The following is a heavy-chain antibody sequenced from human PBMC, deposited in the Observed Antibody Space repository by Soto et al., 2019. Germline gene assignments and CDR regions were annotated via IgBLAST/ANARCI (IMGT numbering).Heavy chain of an antibody. Sequence: ASVKVSCKASGYTFNSYYINWVRQATGQGLEWMGWMNPNSGNTGYAQKFQGRVTMTRNTSISTAYMELSSLRSEDTAVYYCAKAPLRTTASFDYWGQGTLVTVSS. CDR1: GYTFNSYY. V-gene: IGHV1-8*01. CDR2: MNPNSGNT. CDR3: AKAPLRTTASFDY. J-gene: IGHJ4*02. D-gene: IGHD4-17*01.